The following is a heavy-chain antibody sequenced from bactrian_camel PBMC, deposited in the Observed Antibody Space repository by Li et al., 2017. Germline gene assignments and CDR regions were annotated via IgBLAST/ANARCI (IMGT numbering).Heavy chain of an antibody. J-gene: IGHJ4*01. V-gene: IGHV3S55*01. CDR3: AALSRCTYYNGRVSYTSVKT. CDR2: LNTDTTP. Sequence: VQLVESGGRSVQAGGFLTLSCAASGWTFGRRCQAWFRQAPGKEREGVAALNTDTTPVYADSVKGRFTISQDNTKKTLYLQMDSLEPEDTGMYYCAALSRCTYYNGRVSYTSVKTWGQGTQVTVS. D-gene: IGHD2*01. CDR1: GWTFGRRC.